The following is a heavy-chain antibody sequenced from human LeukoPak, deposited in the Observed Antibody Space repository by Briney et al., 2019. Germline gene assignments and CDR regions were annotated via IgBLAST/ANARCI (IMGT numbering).Heavy chain of an antibody. CDR2: ISYDGSNK. J-gene: IGHJ4*02. D-gene: IGHD6-6*01. V-gene: IGHV3-30-3*01. CDR1: GFTFSSYA. Sequence: PGGSLRLSCAASGFTFSSYAMHWVRRAPGKGLEWVAVISYDGSNKYYADSVKGRFTISRDNSKSTLYLQMNSLRAEDTAVYYCARESSHTCPFDYWGQGTLVTVSS. CDR3: ARESSHTCPFDY.